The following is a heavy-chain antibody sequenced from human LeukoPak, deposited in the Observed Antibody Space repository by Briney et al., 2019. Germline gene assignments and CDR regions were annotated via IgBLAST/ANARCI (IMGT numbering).Heavy chain of an antibody. Sequence: GGSLRLSCAASGFTFSSHWMSWVRQAPGKGLEWVANIKQDGSEKYYVDSVKGRFTISRDNAKNSLYLQMNSLRAEDTAVYYCARFYCSSTSCLGDYWGQGTLVTVSS. V-gene: IGHV3-7*01. J-gene: IGHJ4*02. D-gene: IGHD2-2*01. CDR1: GFTFSSHW. CDR2: IKQDGSEK. CDR3: ARFYCSSTSCLGDY.